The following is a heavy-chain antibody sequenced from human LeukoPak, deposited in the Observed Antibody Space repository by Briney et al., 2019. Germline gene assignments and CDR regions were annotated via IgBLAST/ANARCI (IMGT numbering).Heavy chain of an antibody. Sequence: GGSLRLSCAASGFTFSSYAMSWVRQAPGKGLEWVSAISGSGGSTYYADSVKGRFTISRDNSKNTLYLQMNSLRAEDTAVYYYAKGLGGYDYISGSYRTFDYWGQGTLVTVSS. V-gene: IGHV3-23*01. D-gene: IGHD3-16*02. CDR1: GFTFSSYA. CDR2: ISGSGGST. J-gene: IGHJ4*02. CDR3: AKGLGGYDYISGSYRTFDY.